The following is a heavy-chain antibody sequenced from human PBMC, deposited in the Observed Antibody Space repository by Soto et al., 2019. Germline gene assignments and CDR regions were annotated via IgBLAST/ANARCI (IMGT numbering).Heavy chain of an antibody. V-gene: IGHV1-18*01. J-gene: IGHJ4*01. D-gene: IGHD3-10*01. CDR2: ISAYNGNT. CDR3: TSDLSYYSQSDGHYYADY. Sequence: GASVKVSCTASAYTFTSYGISWVRQAPGQGLEWMGWISAYNGNTNYAQKLPGRVTMTTDTSTSTAYMELRSLRSDATAVYYCTSDLSYYSQSDGHYYADYWG. CDR1: AYTFTSYG.